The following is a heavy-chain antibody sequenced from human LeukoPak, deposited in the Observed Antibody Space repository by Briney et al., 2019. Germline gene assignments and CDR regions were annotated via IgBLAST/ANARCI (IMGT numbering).Heavy chain of an antibody. V-gene: IGHV1-46*01. CDR1: GYTFTSYY. CDR3: ASIIPGIAAAGTEDYDY. Sequence: ASVKVSCNASGYTFTSYYMHWVRQAPGQGLEWMGIINPSGGSTSYAQKFQGRVTMTRDTSTSTVYMELSSLRSEDTAVYYCASIIPGIAAAGTEDYDYWGQGTLVTVSS. CDR2: INPSGGST. D-gene: IGHD6-13*01. J-gene: IGHJ4*02.